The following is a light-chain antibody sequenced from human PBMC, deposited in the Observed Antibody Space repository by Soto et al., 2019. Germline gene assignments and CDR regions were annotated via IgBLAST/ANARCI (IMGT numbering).Light chain of an antibody. CDR1: QSVSSSY. CDR2: GAS. J-gene: IGKJ1*01. CDR3: QQYGSSPPRT. V-gene: IGKV3-20*01. Sequence: EIVLTQSPGTLSLSPGERATLSCTASQSVSSSYLAWYQQKPGQAPRLLIYGASSRATGIPDRFSVSGSGTDFTLTISRLEPEDFAVYYCQQYGSSPPRTFGQGTKVEIK.